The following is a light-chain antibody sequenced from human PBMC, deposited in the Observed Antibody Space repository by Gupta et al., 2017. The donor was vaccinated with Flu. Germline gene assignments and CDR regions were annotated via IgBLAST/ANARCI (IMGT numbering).Light chain of an antibody. CDR3: QSYDSSLSGWV. CDR2: GNS. J-gene: IGLJ3*02. CDR1: ISNIGAGYD. V-gene: IGLV1-40*01. Sequence: QSVLTPPPSVSGAPGQRVTISCTGSISNIGAGYDVHWYQQLPGTAPKLLIYGNSNRPSGVPDRFSGSKSGTSASLAITGLQAEDEADYYCQSYDSSLSGWVFGGGTKLTVL.